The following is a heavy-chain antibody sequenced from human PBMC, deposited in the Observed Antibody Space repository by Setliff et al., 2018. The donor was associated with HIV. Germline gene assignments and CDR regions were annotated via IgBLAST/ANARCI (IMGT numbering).Heavy chain of an antibody. CDR2: VSSRGDT. D-gene: IGHD3-22*01. Sequence: PSETLSLTCTVSDSGTYYWSWIRQPAGKGLEWIGRVSSRGDTNYNPSLKSRVTMSVDTSKNQFSLKLTSVTASDTAVYYCARHDSGGYYSLDYWGQGTLVTVSS. CDR1: DSGTYY. J-gene: IGHJ4*02. CDR3: ARHDSGGYYSLDY. V-gene: IGHV4-4*07.